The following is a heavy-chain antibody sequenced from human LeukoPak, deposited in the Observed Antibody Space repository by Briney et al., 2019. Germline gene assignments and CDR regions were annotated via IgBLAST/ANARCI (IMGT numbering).Heavy chain of an antibody. Sequence: ASVKVSCKASGYTFTSYYMHWVRQAPGQGLEWMGIINPSGGSTSYAQKFQGRVTMTRDTSTSTVYMALSSLRSEDTAVYYCATPNNIDAFDIWGQGTMVTVSS. CDR1: GYTFTSYY. V-gene: IGHV1-46*01. J-gene: IGHJ3*02. CDR3: ATPNNIDAFDI. CDR2: INPSGGST. D-gene: IGHD1-14*01.